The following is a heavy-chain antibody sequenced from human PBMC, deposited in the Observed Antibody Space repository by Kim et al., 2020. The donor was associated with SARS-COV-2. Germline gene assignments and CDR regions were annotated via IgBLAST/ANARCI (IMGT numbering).Heavy chain of an antibody. CDR2: INTNTGNP. CDR3: ARVSITMMSYYYYGMDV. Sequence: ASVKVSCKASGYTFTSYAMNWVRQAPGQGLEWMGWINTNTGNPTYAQGFTGRFVFSLDTSVSTAYLQISSLKAEDTAVYYCARVSITMMSYYYYGMDVWGQGTRSPSP. D-gene: IGHD3-22*01. CDR1: GYTFTSYA. J-gene: IGHJ6*02. V-gene: IGHV7-4-1*02.